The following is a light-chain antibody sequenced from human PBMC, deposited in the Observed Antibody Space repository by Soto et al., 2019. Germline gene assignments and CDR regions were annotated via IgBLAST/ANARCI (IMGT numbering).Light chain of an antibody. Sequence: IVLTQSPGTLSLSPGERATLSCRAGQSVSSNYLAWYQQKPGQAPRLLIYGASSRATGIPDRFSGSGSGTNFTLTISRLEPEDFAVYYCQQYGSSRALTFGGGTKVDIK. CDR2: GAS. J-gene: IGKJ4*01. V-gene: IGKV3-20*01. CDR3: QQYGSSRALT. CDR1: QSVSSNY.